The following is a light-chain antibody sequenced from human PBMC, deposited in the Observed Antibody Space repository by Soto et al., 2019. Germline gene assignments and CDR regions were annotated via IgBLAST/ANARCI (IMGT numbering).Light chain of an antibody. CDR3: QQSSTTPRT. CDR2: AAS. J-gene: IGKJ1*01. CDR1: QSISTY. Sequence: DIQMTQSPSSLSASVGDRVTITCRASQSISTYLNWYQQKPGKAPKLLIYAASTLQSGVPSRFSGSGSGTDFRLTITSLQPEDIATYYCQQSSTTPRTFGQGTNVDFK. V-gene: IGKV1-39*01.